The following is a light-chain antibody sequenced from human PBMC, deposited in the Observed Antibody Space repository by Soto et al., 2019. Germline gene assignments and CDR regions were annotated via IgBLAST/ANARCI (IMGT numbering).Light chain of an antibody. V-gene: IGLV1-47*02. Sequence: QSVLTQPPSASGTPGQRVTISCSGSSSNIGINSVYWYQQLPGTAPKLLIHSYNQRPTGVPDRFSGSKSGTSAALAISGLRSEDEADYYCAAWDDSVSGRMVGGGTKRTVL. J-gene: IGLJ2*01. CDR2: SYN. CDR1: SSNIGINS. CDR3: AAWDDSVSGRM.